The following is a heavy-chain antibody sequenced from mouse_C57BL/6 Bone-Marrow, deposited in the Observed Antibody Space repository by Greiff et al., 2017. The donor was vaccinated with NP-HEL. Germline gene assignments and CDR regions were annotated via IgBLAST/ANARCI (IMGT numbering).Heavy chain of an antibody. D-gene: IGHD1-1*01. V-gene: IGHV5S21*01. CDR2: ISSGGDYI. CDR1: GFTFSSYA. Sequence: EVKVEESGEGLVKPGGSLKLSCAASGFTFSSYAMSWVRQTPEKRLEWVAYISSGGDYIYYADTVKGRFTISRDNARNTLYLQMSSLKSEDTAMYYCTRPGSSYPFAYWGQGTLVTVSA. J-gene: IGHJ3*01. CDR3: TRPGSSYPFAY.